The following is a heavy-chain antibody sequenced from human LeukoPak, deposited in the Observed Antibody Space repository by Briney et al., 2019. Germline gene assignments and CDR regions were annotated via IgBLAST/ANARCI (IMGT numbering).Heavy chain of an antibody. D-gene: IGHD6-13*01. CDR2: INHTGNT. J-gene: IGHJ5*02. CDR1: GGSFSDYY. CDR3: ARGPLIAAAGLRWFDP. V-gene: IGHV4-34*01. Sequence: SQTLSLTCAVYGGSFSDYYWSWIRQPPGKGLEWIGDINHTGNTNYNPSLKSRVTISVDTSKNQFSLKLSSVTAADTAVYYCARGPLIAAAGLRWFDPWGQGTLVTVSS.